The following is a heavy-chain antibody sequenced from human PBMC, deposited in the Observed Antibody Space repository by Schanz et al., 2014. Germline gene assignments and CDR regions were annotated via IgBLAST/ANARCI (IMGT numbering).Heavy chain of an antibody. J-gene: IGHJ4*02. CDR3: ARDYYDSSGYYYCDY. CDR1: GGTFSSYA. V-gene: IGHV1-69*04. Sequence: QVQLVQSGAEVKKPGSPVTVSCKSSGGTFSSYAISWVRQAPGQGLEWMGRIIPILGIATYAQKFQGRLTITADKSTSTAYMELSSLRSEDTAMYYCARDYYDSSGYYYCDYWGQGTLVTVSS. CDR2: IIPILGIA. D-gene: IGHD3-22*01.